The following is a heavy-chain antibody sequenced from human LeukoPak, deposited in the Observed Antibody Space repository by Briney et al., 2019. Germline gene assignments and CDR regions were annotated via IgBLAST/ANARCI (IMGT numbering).Heavy chain of an antibody. D-gene: IGHD2-15*01. CDR3: ARHVGYSSWFDP. CDR1: GYTFTGYY. Sequence: WASVKVSCKASGYTFTGYYIHWVRQAPGQGLEWMGWINSTSGGTNYAQKFQGRVTMTRDTSISTAYMELSRLRSDDTAVYYCARHVGYSSWFDPWGQGTLVTVSS. V-gene: IGHV1-2*02. J-gene: IGHJ5*02. CDR2: INSTSGGT.